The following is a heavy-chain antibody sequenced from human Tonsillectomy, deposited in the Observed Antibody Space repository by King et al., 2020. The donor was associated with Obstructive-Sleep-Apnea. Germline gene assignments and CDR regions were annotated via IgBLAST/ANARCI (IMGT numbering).Heavy chain of an antibody. Sequence: QLVQSGAEVKKPGESLKISCKGSGFMFSIYWIGWVRQVPGKGLEWMGILYPGDSDTSYSPSFQGQVTISADKSINTAYLQWSSRKASDTAMYYCARREMSTTKGAFDIWGQGTMVTVSS. J-gene: IGHJ3*02. D-gene: IGHD5-24*01. CDR3: ARREMSTTKGAFDI. CDR2: LYPGDSDT. V-gene: IGHV5-51*01. CDR1: GFMFSIYW.